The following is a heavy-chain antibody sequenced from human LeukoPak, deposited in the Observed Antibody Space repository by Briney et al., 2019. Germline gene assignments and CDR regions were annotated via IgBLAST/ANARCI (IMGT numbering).Heavy chain of an antibody. J-gene: IGHJ4*02. D-gene: IGHD3-10*01. V-gene: IGHV4-61*02. CDR1: GDSISSSSYY. Sequence: PSETLSLTCTVSGDSISSSSYYWSWIRQPAGKGLEWIGRIYTSGSTNYNPSLKSRVTMSVDTSKNQFSLKLSSVTAADTAVYYCARDEYYYGSGSYPADYWGQGTLVTVSS. CDR2: IYTSGST. CDR3: ARDEYYYGSGSYPADY.